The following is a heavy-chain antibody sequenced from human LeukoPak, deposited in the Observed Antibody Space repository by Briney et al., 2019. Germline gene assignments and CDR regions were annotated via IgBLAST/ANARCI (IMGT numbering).Heavy chain of an antibody. CDR1: RLTFDDYD. Sequence: QPGSSLSLSCAVSRLTFDDYDMLCVRQARGKGLEWVSDISWNSDSIGYADSVKARFTNSRNNSKNSQYLKMNSLRAEDSALYYCTNDITYDSNFDTSWGQGTLVTVSS. CDR2: ISWNSDSI. J-gene: IGHJ4*01. V-gene: IGHV3-9*01. D-gene: IGHD3-22*01. CDR3: TNDITYDSNFDTS.